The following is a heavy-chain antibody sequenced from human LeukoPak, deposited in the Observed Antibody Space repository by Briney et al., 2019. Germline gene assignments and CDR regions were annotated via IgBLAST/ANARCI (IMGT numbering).Heavy chain of an antibody. CDR1: GGSISSHY. V-gene: IGHV4-59*11. J-gene: IGHJ6*03. CDR2: ICYSGST. CDR3: ARSRYSYGSYYYYMDV. Sequence: SETLSLTCTVSGGSISSHYWSWIRQPPGKGLEWIGYICYSGSTNYNPSLKSRVTISVDTSKNQFSLKLSSVTAADTAVYYCARSRYSYGSYYYYMDVWGKGTTVTVSS. D-gene: IGHD5-18*01.